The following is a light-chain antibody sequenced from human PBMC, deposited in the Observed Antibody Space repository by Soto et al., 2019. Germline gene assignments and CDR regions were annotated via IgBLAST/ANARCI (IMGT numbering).Light chain of an antibody. CDR3: SSYTINSTVV. CDR1: NSDIGVYNY. V-gene: IGLV2-14*01. J-gene: IGLJ1*01. Sequence: QSVLTQPASVSGSPGQSLSVSCTGTNSDIGVYNYVSWYQQHPGKAPKLIISEVSDRPSGVSNRFSGSKSGNTASLTISGLQAEDEADYYCSSYTINSTVVFGSGTKVTVL. CDR2: EVS.